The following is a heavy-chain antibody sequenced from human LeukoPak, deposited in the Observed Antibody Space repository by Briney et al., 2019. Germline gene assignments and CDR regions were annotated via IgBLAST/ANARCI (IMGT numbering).Heavy chain of an antibody. CDR3: ARDPSIVLMVYAIRDGMDV. D-gene: IGHD2-8*01. CDR1: XXTFSSYA. CDR2: IIPILGIA. J-gene: IGHJ6*02. V-gene: IGHV1-69*04. Sequence: VKVXCXXXXXTFSSYAISWVRQAPGQGLGWMGRIIPILGIANYAQKFQGRVTITADKSTSTAYMELSSLRSEDTAVYYCARDPSIVLMVYAIRDGMDVWGQGTTVTVSS.